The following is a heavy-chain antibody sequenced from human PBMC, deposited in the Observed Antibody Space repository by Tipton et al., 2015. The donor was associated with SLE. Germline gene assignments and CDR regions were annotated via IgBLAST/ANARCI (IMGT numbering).Heavy chain of an antibody. CDR2: IYYGGNT. CDR1: GAYISSTNNY. J-gene: IGHJ3*02. D-gene: IGHD1-26*01. V-gene: IGHV4-39*07. Sequence: TLSLTCTVSGAYISSTNNYWGWIRQPPGKGLEWIGGIYYGGNTYYNPSLKSRVTISGVRSKNQFSLTLSSMTAADTAVYFCARGNPSVRGAFDIWGPGTMVTVSS. CDR3: ARGNPSVRGAFDI.